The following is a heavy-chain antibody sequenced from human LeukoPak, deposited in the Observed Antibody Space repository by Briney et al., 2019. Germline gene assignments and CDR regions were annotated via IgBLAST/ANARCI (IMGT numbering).Heavy chain of an antibody. CDR1: GGSFSGYY. V-gene: IGHV4-34*01. D-gene: IGHD3-22*01. J-gene: IGHJ4*02. Sequence: SETLSLTCAVYGGSFSGYYWSWIRQPPGKGLEWIGETNHSGSTNYNPSLKSRVTISVDTSKNQFSLKLSSVTAADTAVYYCARSLGYYYSFGYYWGQGTLVTVSS. CDR3: ARSLGYYYSFGYY. CDR2: TNHSGST.